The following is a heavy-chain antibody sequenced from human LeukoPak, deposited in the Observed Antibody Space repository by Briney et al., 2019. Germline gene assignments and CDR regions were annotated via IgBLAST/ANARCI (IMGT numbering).Heavy chain of an antibody. CDR3: ARDAYYYDSSGYYCLDY. V-gene: IGHV4-4*07. CDR2: IYTSGST. J-gene: IGHJ4*02. D-gene: IGHD3-22*01. CDR1: SXX. Sequence: SXXGXWVRQPAGKGLEWIGRIYTSGSTYYNPSLTSRVTMSVDTSKNQFSLKLNSVTAADTAVYYCARDAYYYDSSGYYCLDYWGQGTLVTVSS.